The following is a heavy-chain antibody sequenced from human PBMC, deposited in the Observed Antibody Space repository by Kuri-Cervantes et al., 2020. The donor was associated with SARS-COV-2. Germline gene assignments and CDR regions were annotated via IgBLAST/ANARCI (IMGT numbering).Heavy chain of an antibody. Sequence: GESLKISCAASGFTFSSYWMSWVRQAPGKGLEWVANIKQDGSEKYYVDSVKGRFTISRDNSKNTLYLQMNSLRAEDTAVYYCAKCGTIGKDIVVVPAALTPYYYYYMDVWGKGTTVTVSS. CDR2: IKQDGSEK. V-gene: IGHV3-7*01. J-gene: IGHJ6*03. D-gene: IGHD2-2*01. CDR1: GFTFSSYW. CDR3: AKCGTIGKDIVVVPAALTPYYYYYMDV.